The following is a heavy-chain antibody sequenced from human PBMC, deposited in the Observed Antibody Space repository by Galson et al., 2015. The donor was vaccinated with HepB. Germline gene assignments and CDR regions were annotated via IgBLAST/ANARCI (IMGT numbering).Heavy chain of an antibody. CDR3: AKSGGYDFWSGYYVRDYMDV. J-gene: IGHJ6*03. V-gene: IGHV3-30*18. CDR1: GFTFSSYG. D-gene: IGHD3-3*01. CDR2: ISYDGSNK. Sequence: SLRLSCAASGFTFSSYGMHWVRQAPGKGLEWVAVISYDGSNKYYADSVKGRFTISRDNSKNTLYLQMNSLRAEDTAVYYCAKSGGYDFWSGYYVRDYMDVWGKGTTVTVSS.